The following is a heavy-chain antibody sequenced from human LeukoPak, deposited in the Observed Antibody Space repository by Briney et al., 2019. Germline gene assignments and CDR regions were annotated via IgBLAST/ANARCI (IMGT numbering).Heavy chain of an antibody. Sequence: MASETLSLTCTVSGGSISSYYWSWIRQPPGKGLEWIGYIYYSGSTNHNPSLKSRVTISVDTSKNQLSLKPSSVTAADTAVYYCARVYYYDSSGYFDYWGQGTLVTVSS. D-gene: IGHD3-22*01. CDR1: GGSISSYY. CDR2: IYYSGST. V-gene: IGHV4-59*01. J-gene: IGHJ4*02. CDR3: ARVYYYDSSGYFDY.